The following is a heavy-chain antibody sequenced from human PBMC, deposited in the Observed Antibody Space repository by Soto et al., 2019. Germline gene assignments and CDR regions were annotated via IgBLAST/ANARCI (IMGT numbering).Heavy chain of an antibody. Sequence: GGSLRLSCAASGFTFSSYAMHWVRQAPGKGLEWVAVISYDGSNKYYADSVKGRFTISRDNAKNSLYLQMNSLRAEDTAVYYWARGLRFLEWSPQNYYYYGMDVWGQGTTVTVSS. CDR2: ISYDGSNK. CDR1: GFTFSSYA. J-gene: IGHJ6*02. D-gene: IGHD3-3*01. CDR3: ARGLRFLEWSPQNYYYYGMDV. V-gene: IGHV3-30-3*01.